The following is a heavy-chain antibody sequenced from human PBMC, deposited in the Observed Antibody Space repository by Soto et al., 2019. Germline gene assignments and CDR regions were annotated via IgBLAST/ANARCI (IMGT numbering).Heavy chain of an antibody. V-gene: IGHV3-15*01. Sequence: RPKRLPSAAAGFTFSNAWRSWVRQAPGKGLEWVGRVKSKTDGGTTDYAAPVKGRFAISRDDSKDTLYLQMNSLKIEDTAVYYCTTDDPIHRNRGQRTLLTVSS. J-gene: IGHJ4*02. CDR2: VKSKTDGGTT. D-gene: IGHD5-18*01. CDR3: TTDDPIHRN. CDR1: GFTFSNAW.